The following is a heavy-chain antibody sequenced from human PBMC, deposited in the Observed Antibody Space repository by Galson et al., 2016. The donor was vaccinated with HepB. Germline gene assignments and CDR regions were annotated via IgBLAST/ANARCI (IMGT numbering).Heavy chain of an antibody. D-gene: IGHD4/OR15-4a*01. V-gene: IGHV3-23*01. CDR2: ISGSAGST. J-gene: IGHJ4*02. CDR3: AKVYGGYMDY. Sequence: SLRLSCAASGFSFSDYAMSWVRQAPGRGLEWISLISGSAGSTDYADSVKGRFTISRDNSKNTLHLHMNSLRAEDTAVYYCAKVYGGYMDYWGQGMLVTVSS. CDR1: GFSFSDYA.